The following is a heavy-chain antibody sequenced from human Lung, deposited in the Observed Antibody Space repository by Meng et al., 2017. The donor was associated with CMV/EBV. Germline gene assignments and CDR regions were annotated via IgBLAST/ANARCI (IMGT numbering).Heavy chain of an antibody. D-gene: IGHD1-26*01. Sequence: ESXKISCAASGFTFSNFWMNWVRQAPGKGLEWVANIEDNASGVYYVDSVKGRFTISRDNARNALYLQMDSLRVEDTAVYYCYMGHYSGAWGQGTLVTVSS. CDR2: IEDNASGV. CDR1: GFTFSNFW. J-gene: IGHJ5*02. V-gene: IGHV3-7*01. CDR3: YMGHYSGA.